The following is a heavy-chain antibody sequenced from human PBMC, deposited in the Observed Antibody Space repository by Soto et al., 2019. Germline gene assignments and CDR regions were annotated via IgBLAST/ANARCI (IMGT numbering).Heavy chain of an antibody. J-gene: IGHJ3*02. D-gene: IGHD3-10*01. CDR3: AKDERAYGSEQYDAFDI. CDR1: GFTFSSYG. Sequence: GGSLRLSCAASGFTFSSYGMHWVRQAPGKGLEWVAVISYDGSNKYYADSVKGRFTISRDNSKNTLYLQMNSLRAEDTAVYYCAKDERAYGSEQYDAFDIWGQGTMVTVS. V-gene: IGHV3-30*18. CDR2: ISYDGSNK.